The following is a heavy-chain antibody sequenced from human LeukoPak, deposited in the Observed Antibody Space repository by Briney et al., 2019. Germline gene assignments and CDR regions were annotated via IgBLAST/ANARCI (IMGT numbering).Heavy chain of an antibody. CDR1: GFTFSDYS. CDR3: ARAYYSSSWYGDY. CDR2: ISSSSSNI. V-gene: IGHV3-21*01. D-gene: IGHD6-13*01. J-gene: IGHJ4*02. Sequence: GGSLRLSCAASGFTFSDYSMNWVRQAPGKELEWVSFISSSSSNIYYADSVKGRFTISRDNAKNSVYLQMNSLRAEDTAVYYCARAYYSSSWYGDYWGQGTLVTVSS.